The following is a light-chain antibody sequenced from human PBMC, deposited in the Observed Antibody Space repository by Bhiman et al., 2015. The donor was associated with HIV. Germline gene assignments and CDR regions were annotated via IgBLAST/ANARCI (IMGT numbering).Light chain of an antibody. CDR1: SSNIGAGYD. Sequence: QSVLTQPPSVSGAPGQRVTISCTGSSSNIGAGYDVHWYQQLPGRAPTLLIYATNRRPSGVPDRFSGSRSATSGSLAITGLQAEDEAHYYCCSFTGDTHLYVFGSGTTVTVL. V-gene: IGLV1-40*01. CDR2: ATN. CDR3: CSFTGDTHLYV. J-gene: IGLJ1*01.